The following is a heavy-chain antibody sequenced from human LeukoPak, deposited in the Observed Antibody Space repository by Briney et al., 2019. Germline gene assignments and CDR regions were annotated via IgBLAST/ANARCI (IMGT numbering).Heavy chain of an antibody. Sequence: PGGSLRLSCAASGFTFSNYAINWVRQAPGKGLEWASGISGSGGSTYYADSVKGRFTISRDNSKNTLYLQMNSLRAEETAVYYCAKEYFDVLTGYYFGYFDSWGQGTLVTVSS. CDR2: ISGSGGST. J-gene: IGHJ4*02. D-gene: IGHD3-9*01. V-gene: IGHV3-23*01. CDR3: AKEYFDVLTGYYFGYFDS. CDR1: GFTFSNYA.